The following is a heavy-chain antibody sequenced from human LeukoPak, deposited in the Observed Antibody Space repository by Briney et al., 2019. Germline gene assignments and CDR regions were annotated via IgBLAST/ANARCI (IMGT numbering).Heavy chain of an antibody. Sequence: SETLSLTCTVSGGSISSGGYYWSWIRQPPGKGLEWIGYIYHSGSTYYNPSLKSRVTISVDRSKNQFSLKLSSVTAADTAVYYCARVRRYDYVWGSYPPEWGQGTLVTVSS. CDR2: IYHSGST. V-gene: IGHV4-30-2*01. D-gene: IGHD3-16*02. J-gene: IGHJ4*02. CDR1: GGSISSGGYY. CDR3: ARVRRYDYVWGSYPPE.